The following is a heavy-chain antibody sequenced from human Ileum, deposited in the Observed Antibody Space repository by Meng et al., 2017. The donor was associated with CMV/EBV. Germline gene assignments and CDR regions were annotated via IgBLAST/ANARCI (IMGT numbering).Heavy chain of an antibody. Sequence: GGSLRLSCVASGFTFTSRAMSWVRQPPGKRPEWVAGISGSGPATYYADSVKGRFTISRDNSNNTPFLQMNGLRGDDTAFYYCARDMGYTVTAPFDYWGQGSVVTVSS. J-gene: IGHJ4*02. CDR2: ISGSGPAT. CDR1: GFTFTSRA. D-gene: IGHD4-11*01. CDR3: ARDMGYTVTAPFDY. V-gene: IGHV3-23*01.